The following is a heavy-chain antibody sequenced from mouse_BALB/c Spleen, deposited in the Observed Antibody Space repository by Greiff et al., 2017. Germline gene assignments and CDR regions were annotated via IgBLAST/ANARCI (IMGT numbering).Heavy chain of an antibody. CDR3: ARSYYYGSSYDWYFDV. V-gene: IGHV7-3*02. CDR2: IRNKANGYTT. J-gene: IGHJ1*01. D-gene: IGHD1-1*01. Sequence: EVQLVESGGDLVQPGGSLRLSCATSGFTFTDYYMSWVRQPTGKALEWLGFIRNKANGYTTEYSASVKGRFTISRDNSQSILYLQMNTLRAEDSATYYCARSYYYGSSYDWYFDVWGAGTTVTVAS. CDR1: GFTFTDYY.